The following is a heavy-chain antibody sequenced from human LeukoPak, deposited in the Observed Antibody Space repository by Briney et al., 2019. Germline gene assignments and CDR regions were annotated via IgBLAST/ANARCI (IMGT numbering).Heavy chain of an antibody. CDR1: GFTFSSYS. D-gene: IGHD3-22*01. V-gene: IGHV3-21*01. CDR3: ARWPQKYHYDSSGYPPPYYYYMDV. J-gene: IGHJ6*03. CDR2: ISSSSSYI. Sequence: GGSLRLSCAASGFTFSSYSMNWVRQAPGKGLEWVSSISSSSSYIYYADSVKGRFTISRDNAKNSLYLQMNSLRAEDTAVYYCARWPQKYHYDSSGYPPPYYYYMDVWGKGTTVTVSS.